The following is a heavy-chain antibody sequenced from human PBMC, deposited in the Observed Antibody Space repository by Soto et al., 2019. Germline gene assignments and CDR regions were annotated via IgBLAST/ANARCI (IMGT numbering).Heavy chain of an antibody. J-gene: IGHJ4*02. CDR2: IIPIFGTA. V-gene: IGHV1-69*05. D-gene: IGHD6-13*01. CDR1: GGTFSSYA. Sequence: SVNVSCKASGGTFSSYAITWVRQAPGQGLEWMGGIIPIFGTANYAQKLQGRVTMTTDTSTSTAYMELRSLRSDDTAVYYCARDTAAAGIFDYWGQGTLVTVSS. CDR3: ARDTAAAGIFDY.